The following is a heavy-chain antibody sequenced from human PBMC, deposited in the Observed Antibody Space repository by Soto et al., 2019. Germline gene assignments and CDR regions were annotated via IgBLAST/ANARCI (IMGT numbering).Heavy chain of an antibody. V-gene: IGHV4-39*01. J-gene: IGHJ5*02. CDR2: IYYSGST. CDR3: ARHGYWFDP. Sequence: LSLTCTVSGGSISSSSYYWGWIRQPPGKGLEWIGSIYYSGSTYYNPSLKSRVTISVDTSKNQFSLKLSSVTAADTAAYYCARHGYWFDPWGQGTLVTVSS. CDR1: GGSISSSSYY. D-gene: IGHD5-12*01.